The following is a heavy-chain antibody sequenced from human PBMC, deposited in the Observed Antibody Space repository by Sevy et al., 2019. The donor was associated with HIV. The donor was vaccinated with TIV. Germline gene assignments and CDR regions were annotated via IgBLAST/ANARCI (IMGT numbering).Heavy chain of an antibody. CDR2: INPHSGVT. J-gene: IGHJ3*01. CDR3: AREMDNSNWHAAIGF. Sequence: ASVKVSCKTSGYTFNDYYIHGVRQAPGQGLEWMGRINPHSGVTKYAQKFQGRFTMTRDTSITTAYLDLSRLKSDDTAVYYCAREMDNSNWHAAIGFWGQGTMVTVSS. D-gene: IGHD4-4*01. V-gene: IGHV1-2*06. CDR1: GYTFNDYY.